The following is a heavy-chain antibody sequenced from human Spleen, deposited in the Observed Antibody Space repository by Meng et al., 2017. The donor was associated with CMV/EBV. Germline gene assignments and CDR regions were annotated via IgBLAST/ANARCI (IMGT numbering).Heavy chain of an antibody. CDR1: GYTFTSYG. CDR2: ISAYNGNT. J-gene: IGHJ4*02. Sequence: ASVKVSCKASGYTFTSYGISWVRQAPGQGLEWMGWISAYNGNTNYAQKLQGRVTMTTDTSTRTAYMELRSLRSDDTAIYYCARSITIFQIDYWGQGTLVTVSS. V-gene: IGHV1-18*01. D-gene: IGHD3-3*01. CDR3: ARSITIFQIDY.